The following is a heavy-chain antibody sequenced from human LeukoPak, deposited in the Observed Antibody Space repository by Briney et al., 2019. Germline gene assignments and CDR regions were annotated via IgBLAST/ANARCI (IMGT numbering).Heavy chain of an antibody. D-gene: IGHD3-16*01. CDR2: INPSGGGT. CDR3: ARDPLHGADTFAFDY. V-gene: IGHV1-46*01. CDR1: GYTFTSYY. J-gene: IGHJ4*02. Sequence: ASVKVSCKASGYTFTSYYMHWVRQAPGQGLEWMGIINPSGGGTSYAQKFQGRVTMTRDTSTSTVYMELSSLRSEDTAVYYCARDPLHGADTFAFDYWGQGTLVTVSS.